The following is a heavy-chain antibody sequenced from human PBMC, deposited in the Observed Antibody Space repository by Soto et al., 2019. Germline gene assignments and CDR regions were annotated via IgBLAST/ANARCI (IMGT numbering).Heavy chain of an antibody. D-gene: IGHD1-26*01. Sequence: PGGSLRLSCAASGFTFSSYAMSWVRQAPGKGLEWVSAISGSGGSTYYADSVKGRFTISRDNSKNTLYLQMNSLRAEDTAVYYCAKSGDGWELLTPYYGMDVWGQGTTVTVSS. J-gene: IGHJ6*02. V-gene: IGHV3-23*01. CDR3: AKSGDGWELLTPYYGMDV. CDR1: GFTFSSYA. CDR2: ISGSGGST.